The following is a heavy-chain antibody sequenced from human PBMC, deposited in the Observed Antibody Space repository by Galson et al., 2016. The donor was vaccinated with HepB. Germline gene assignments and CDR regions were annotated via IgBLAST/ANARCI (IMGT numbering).Heavy chain of an antibody. CDR3: ARGTYYDSATRFDS. CDR2: INHSGNT. V-gene: IGHV4-34*01. D-gene: IGHD3-3*01. CDR1: GGTFNGYY. Sequence: ETLSLTCAVFGGTFNGYYWTWIRQSPGKGLEWIGEINHSGNTNYNPSLKSRVNLSVGMSKKQFTLQLTSVTAADRAIYYCARGTYYDSATRFDSWGQGTPVTVAS. J-gene: IGHJ4*02.